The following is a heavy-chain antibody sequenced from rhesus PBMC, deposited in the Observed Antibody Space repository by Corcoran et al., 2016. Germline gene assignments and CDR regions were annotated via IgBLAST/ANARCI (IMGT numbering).Heavy chain of an antibody. V-gene: IGHV4S7*01. CDR2: IFGSSGST. D-gene: IGHD3-9*01. J-gene: IGHJ4*01. CDR1: GGSISSYS. Sequence: QVHLQESGPGLVKPSETLSLTCAISGGSISSYSWTWIRPPPGVGLEWSGYIFGSSGSTYYKSSRKSRVTISKDTSKNQFSLKLSSVTAADTAVYYCARVLRDDYVDYWGQGVLVTVSS. CDR3: ARVLRDDYVDY.